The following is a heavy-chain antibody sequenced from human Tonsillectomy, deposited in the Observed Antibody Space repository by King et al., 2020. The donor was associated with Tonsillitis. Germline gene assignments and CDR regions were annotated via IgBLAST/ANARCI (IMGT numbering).Heavy chain of an antibody. V-gene: IGHV4-39*01. Sequence: LQLQESGPGLVKPSETLSLTCTVSGGSINSSNYYWGGIRQPPGKGREWIGNIFHSGSTYYNPSLKSRVTISVDTSKSQISLNLSSVTAADTAVYYCARLYFYDSTGYLYYFDYWGQGTLVTVSS. D-gene: IGHD3-22*01. CDR2: IFHSGST. CDR1: GGSINSSNYY. CDR3: ARLYFYDSTGYLYYFDY. J-gene: IGHJ4*02.